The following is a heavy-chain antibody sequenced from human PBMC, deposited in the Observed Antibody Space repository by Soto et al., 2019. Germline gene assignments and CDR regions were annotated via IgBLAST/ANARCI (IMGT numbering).Heavy chain of an antibody. CDR2: MNPNSGNT. CDR1: GYTFTSYD. Sequence: QVQLVQSGAEVKKPGASVKVSCNASGYTFTSYDINWVRQATGQGREGMRWMNPNSGNTGYAQKFQGRVTMTRNTSISTAYMDLSSLRSEDTAVYYCASGLIQRGISPGFDPWGQGTLVTVSS. CDR3: ASGLIQRGISPGFDP. V-gene: IGHV1-8*01. J-gene: IGHJ5*02. D-gene: IGHD1-20*01.